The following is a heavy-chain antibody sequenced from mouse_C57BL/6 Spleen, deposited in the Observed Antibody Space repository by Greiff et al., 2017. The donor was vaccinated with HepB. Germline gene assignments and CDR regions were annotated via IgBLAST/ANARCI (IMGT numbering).Heavy chain of an antibody. J-gene: IGHJ4*01. CDR1: GFSLTSYG. Sequence: VQGVESGPGLVAPSQSLSITCTVSGFSLTSYGVDWVRQSPGKGLEWLGVIWGVGSTNYNSALKSRLSISKDNSKSQVFLKMNSLQTDDTAMYYCAGSTYEDYYAMDYWGQGTSVTVSS. D-gene: IGHD1-1*01. V-gene: IGHV2-6*01. CDR3: AGSTYEDYYAMDY. CDR2: IWGVGST.